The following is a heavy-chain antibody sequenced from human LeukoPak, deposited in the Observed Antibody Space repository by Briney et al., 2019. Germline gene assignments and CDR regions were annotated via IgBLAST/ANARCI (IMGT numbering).Heavy chain of an antibody. CDR2: IYYSGST. CDR3: ARTRGDIVVVPAADAPSDY. J-gene: IGHJ4*02. D-gene: IGHD2-2*01. V-gene: IGHV4-59*01. Sequence: SETLSLTCTVSGGSISSYYWSWIRQPPGKGLEWIGYIYYSGSTNYNPSLKSRVTISVDTSKNQFSLKLSSVTAADTAVYYCARTRGDIVVVPAADAPSDYWGQGTLVTVSS. CDR1: GGSISSYY.